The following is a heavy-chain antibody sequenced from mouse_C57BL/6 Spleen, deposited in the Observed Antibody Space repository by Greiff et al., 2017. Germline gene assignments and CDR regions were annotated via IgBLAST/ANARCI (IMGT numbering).Heavy chain of an antibody. CDR1: GYAFSSSW. CDR3: ANSNYYAMDY. V-gene: IGHV1-82*01. CDR2: IYPGDGDT. Sequence: QVQLKESGPELVKPGASVKISCKASGYAFSSSWMNWVKQRPGKGLEWIGRIYPGDGDTNYNGKFKGKATLTADKSSSTAYMQLSSLTSEDSAVYFCANSNYYAMDYWGQGTSVTVSS. D-gene: IGHD2-5*01. J-gene: IGHJ4*01.